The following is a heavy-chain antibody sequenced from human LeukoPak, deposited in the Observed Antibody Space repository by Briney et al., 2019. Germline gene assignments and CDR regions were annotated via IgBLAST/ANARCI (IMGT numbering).Heavy chain of an antibody. Sequence: GGSLRLSCAASGFTFSSYAMSWVRQAPGRGLRWAPAISGSGGSTSYADSVKGRFTISRDNSKNTLYLPMNSLRAEDTAVYYCAKTGIAVADSSFDYWGQGTLVTVSS. D-gene: IGHD6-19*01. CDR1: GFTFSSYA. V-gene: IGHV3-23*01. CDR2: ISGSGGST. CDR3: AKTGIAVADSSFDY. J-gene: IGHJ4*02.